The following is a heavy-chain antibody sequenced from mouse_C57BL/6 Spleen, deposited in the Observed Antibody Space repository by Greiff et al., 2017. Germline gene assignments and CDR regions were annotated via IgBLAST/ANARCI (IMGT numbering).Heavy chain of an antibody. Sequence: EVQVVESGEGLVKPGGSLKLSCAASGFTFSSYAMSWVRQTPEKRLEWVADISSGGDYIYYEDTVKGRFTISRDNARNTLYLQMSSLMSEDTAMYYCTRDSITTVVGAMDYWGQGTSVTVSS. CDR1: GFTFSSYA. CDR3: TRDSITTVVGAMDY. V-gene: IGHV5-9-1*02. CDR2: ISSGGDYI. J-gene: IGHJ4*01. D-gene: IGHD1-1*01.